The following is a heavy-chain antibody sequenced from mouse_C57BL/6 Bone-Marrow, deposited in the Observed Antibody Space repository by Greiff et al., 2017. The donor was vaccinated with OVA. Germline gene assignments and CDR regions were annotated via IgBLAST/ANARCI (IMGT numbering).Heavy chain of an antibody. Sequence: QVHVKQPGAELVKPGASVKLSCKASGYTFTSYWMHWVKQRPGRGLEWIGRIDPNSGGTKYNEKFKSKATLTVDKPSSTAYMQLSSLTSEDSVVYYCARTPAWFAYWGQGTLVTVSA. J-gene: IGHJ3*01. CDR2: IDPNSGGT. V-gene: IGHV1-72*01. CDR1: GYTFTSYW. CDR3: ARTPAWFAY.